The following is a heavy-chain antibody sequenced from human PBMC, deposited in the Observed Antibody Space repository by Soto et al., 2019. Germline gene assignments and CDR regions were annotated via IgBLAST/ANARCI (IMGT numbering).Heavy chain of an antibody. CDR3: AREIGVVVVAATPVWFDP. J-gene: IGHJ5*02. D-gene: IGHD2-15*01. V-gene: IGHV4-38-2*02. Sequence: SETLSLTCAVSGYSISSGYYWGWIRQPPGKGLEWIGSIYHSGSTYYNPSLKSRVTISVDTSKNQFSLKLISVTAADTAVYYCAREIGVVVVAATPVWFDPWGQGTLVTVSS. CDR1: GYSISSGYY. CDR2: IYHSGST.